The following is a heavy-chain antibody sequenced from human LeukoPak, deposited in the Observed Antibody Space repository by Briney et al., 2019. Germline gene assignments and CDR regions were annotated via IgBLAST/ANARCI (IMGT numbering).Heavy chain of an antibody. CDR3: AKDRVLYSSSLPFDY. D-gene: IGHD6-13*01. V-gene: IGHV3-23*01. CDR1: GFTFSSYA. Sequence: GGSLRLSCAASGFTFSSYAMRWVRQAPGKGLEWVSAISGSGGSTYYADSVKGRFTISRDNSKNTLYLQMNSLRAEDTAVYYCAKDRVLYSSSLPFDYWGQGTLVTVSS. J-gene: IGHJ4*02. CDR2: ISGSGGST.